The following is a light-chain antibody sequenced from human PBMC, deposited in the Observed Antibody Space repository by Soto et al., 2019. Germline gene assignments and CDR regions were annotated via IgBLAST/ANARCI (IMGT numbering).Light chain of an antibody. V-gene: IGLV1-40*01. CDR3: QSYDSSLSGSVV. CDR1: SSNIGAGYD. Sequence: QSVLTQPPSVSGAPGQRVTISCTGSSSNIGAGYDVHWYQQLPGTAPKLLIYGNSNRPSGVPDRFSGSKSGTSASLAITGLQVEDEADYYAQSYDSSLSGSVVFGGGTKLTVL. CDR2: GNS. J-gene: IGLJ2*01.